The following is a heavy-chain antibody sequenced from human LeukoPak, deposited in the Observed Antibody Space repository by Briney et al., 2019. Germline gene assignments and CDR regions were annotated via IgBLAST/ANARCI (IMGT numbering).Heavy chain of an antibody. Sequence: SETLSLTCTVSGGSITTVPYFWGWIRQPPGKGLEWIGTIYYSGSTYYEPSLKSRVTISVDTSRNQFSLKLSSVTAADTAVYYCARGRRYSDSSNCYFDYWGQGTLVTVSS. CDR2: IYYSGST. V-gene: IGHV4-39*01. CDR1: GGSITTVPYF. D-gene: IGHD3-22*01. J-gene: IGHJ4*02. CDR3: ARGRRYSDSSNCYFDY.